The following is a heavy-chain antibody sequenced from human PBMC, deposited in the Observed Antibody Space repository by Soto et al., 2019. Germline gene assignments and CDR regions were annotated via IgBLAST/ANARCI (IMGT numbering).Heavy chain of an antibody. CDR1: GGSISSGGYY. V-gene: IGHV4-31*03. D-gene: IGHD4-17*01. CDR3: ARDRRARNDYGDLTYYFDY. CDR2: IYYNGNT. Sequence: QVQLQESGPGLVKPSQTLSLTCTVSGGSISSGGYYWSWIRQHPGKGLEWIGYIYYNGNTYYNPSLKSRVTISVDTSKNQFSLKLNSVTASDTAVYYCARDRRARNDYGDLTYYFDYWGQGTLVTVSS. J-gene: IGHJ4*02.